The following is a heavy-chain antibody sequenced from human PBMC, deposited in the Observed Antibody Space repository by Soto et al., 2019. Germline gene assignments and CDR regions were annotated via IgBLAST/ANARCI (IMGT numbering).Heavy chain of an antibody. CDR3: ARDRRSTALRLKDSYYSYYMDV. CDR2: INPNSGGT. J-gene: IGHJ6*03. D-gene: IGHD5-12*01. Sequence: ASVKVSCKASGYTFTGYYMHWVRQAPGQGLEWMGWINPNSGGTNYAQKFQGWVTMTRDTSIRTAYMELSRMRSDDTAVYYCARDRRSTALRLKDSYYSYYMDVWGKGTTVTVSS. CDR1: GYTFTGYY. V-gene: IGHV1-2*04.